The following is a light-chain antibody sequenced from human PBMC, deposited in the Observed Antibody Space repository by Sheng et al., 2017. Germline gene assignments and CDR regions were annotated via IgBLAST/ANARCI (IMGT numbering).Light chain of an antibody. CDR2: EAS. CDR1: QSIAGW. Sequence: DIQMTQSPSTLSASIGDRATITCRASQSIAGWLAWYQQKPGKAPELLIYEASSLQSGVPSRFSASGSGTEFTLTISSLQPDDFATYYCQQYINYPWTFGQGTKVEI. V-gene: IGKV1-5*03. J-gene: IGKJ1*01. CDR3: QQYINYPWT.